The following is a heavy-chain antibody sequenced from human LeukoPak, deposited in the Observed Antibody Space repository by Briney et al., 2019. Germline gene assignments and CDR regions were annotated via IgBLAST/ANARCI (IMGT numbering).Heavy chain of an antibody. CDR2: ISGSGGST. V-gene: IGHV3-23*01. Sequence: GGSLRLSCAASGFTFSSYSMNWVRQAPGKELEWVSAISGSGGSTYYADSVKGRFTVSRDNSKNTLYLQMNSLRAEDTAVYYCAKDPTGDYYYGMDVWGQGTTVTVSS. CDR3: AKDPTGDYYYGMDV. CDR1: GFTFSSYS. J-gene: IGHJ6*02. D-gene: IGHD4-17*01.